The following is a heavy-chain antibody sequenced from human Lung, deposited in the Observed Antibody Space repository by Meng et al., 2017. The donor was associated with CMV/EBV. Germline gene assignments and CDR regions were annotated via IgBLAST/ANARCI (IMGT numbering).Heavy chain of an antibody. CDR3: AGGYCSSTSCYNVYGMAV. D-gene: IGHD2-2*02. CDR1: GGTFSSYA. V-gene: IGHV1-69*05. CDR2: IIPIFGTA. Sequence: SVKVSXKASGGTFSSYAISWVRQAPGQGLEWMGGIIPIFGTANYAQKFQGRVTITTDESTSTAYMELSSLRSEDTAVYYCAGGYCSSTSCYNVYGMAVWGPWTXVNGAS. J-gene: IGHJ6*02.